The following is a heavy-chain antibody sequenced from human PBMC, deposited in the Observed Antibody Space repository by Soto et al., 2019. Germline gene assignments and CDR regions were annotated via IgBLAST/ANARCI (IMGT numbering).Heavy chain of an antibody. Sequence: GGSLRLSCAGSGFPFSNAGRNWVRHVPGKGLEWVGRIKSRALGGTTDFAAPVRGRFAITRDDSRNVAYMQMNSLHTEDTAVYYCTTDSYSSMVVVRFDYWGHGSLVTVSS. V-gene: IGHV3-15*07. CDR2: IKSRALGGTT. CDR1: GFPFSNAG. J-gene: IGHJ4*01. CDR3: TTDSYSSMVVVRFDY. D-gene: IGHD2-15*01.